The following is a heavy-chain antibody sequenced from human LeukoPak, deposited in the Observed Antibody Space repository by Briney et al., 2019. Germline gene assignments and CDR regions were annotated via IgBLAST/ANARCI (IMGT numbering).Heavy chain of an antibody. CDR2: ISYDGSNK. Sequence: PGGSLRLSCAASGFTFSSYAMHWVRQAPGKGLEWVAVISYDGSNKYYADSVKGRFTISRDNSKNTLYLQMNSLRAEDTAVYYCARWARVDSGCLSFDYWGQGTLVTASS. D-gene: IGHD6-19*01. CDR1: GFTFSSYA. V-gene: IGHV3-30*01. CDR3: ARWARVDSGCLSFDY. J-gene: IGHJ4*02.